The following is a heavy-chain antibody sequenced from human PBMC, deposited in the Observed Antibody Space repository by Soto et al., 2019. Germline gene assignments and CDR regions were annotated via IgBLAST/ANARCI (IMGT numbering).Heavy chain of an antibody. CDR3: ARHAAYDSVWGKSDGSDD. J-gene: IGHJ4*02. CDR1: GGSISSNSYY. D-gene: IGHD3-16*01. Sequence: QLQLQESGPGLVKPSETLSLACTVSGGSISSNSYYWDWIRQPPGKGLEWIGSMYYSGGTYHIPSLQSRVAISVDTSKTQFSLHLSSVTAAGTAVYYCARHAAYDSVWGKSDGSDDWGQGTLVTVSS. CDR2: MYYSGGT. V-gene: IGHV4-39*01.